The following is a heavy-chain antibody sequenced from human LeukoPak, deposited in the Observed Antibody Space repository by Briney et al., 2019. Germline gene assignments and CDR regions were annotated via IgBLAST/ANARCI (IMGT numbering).Heavy chain of an antibody. CDR3: ARDERFCNGDNHYPDLGY. Sequence: ASVKVSCKASGYTFTGYYMFWVRQAPGQGLEWMGWINPNTGATKYAQNFQGRVTLTRDTSIRTTFMELSSLRSDDTACYYCARDERFCNGDNHYPDLGYWGQGTLVTVSS. CDR2: INPNTGAT. D-gene: IGHD2-15*01. J-gene: IGHJ4*02. V-gene: IGHV1-2*02. CDR1: GYTFTGYY.